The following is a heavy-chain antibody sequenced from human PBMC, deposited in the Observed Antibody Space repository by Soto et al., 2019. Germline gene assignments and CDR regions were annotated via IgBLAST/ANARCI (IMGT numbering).Heavy chain of an antibody. V-gene: IGHV4-39*07. CDR3: ARDACSSTSCYSRWFDP. Sequence: SETLSLTCTVPGGSISSSSYYWGWIRQPPGKGLEWIGSIYYSGSTYYNPSLKSRVTISVDTSKNQFSLKLSSVTAADTAVYYCARDACSSTSCYSRWFDPWGQGTLVTVSS. D-gene: IGHD2-2*02. CDR1: GGSISSSSYY. J-gene: IGHJ5*02. CDR2: IYYSGST.